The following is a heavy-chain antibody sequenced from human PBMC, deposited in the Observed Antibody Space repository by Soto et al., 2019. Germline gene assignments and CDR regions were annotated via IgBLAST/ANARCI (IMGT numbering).Heavy chain of an antibody. D-gene: IGHD1-26*01. J-gene: IGHJ6*02. CDR2: IIPLFRTP. Sequence: QVQLVQSGAEMKEPGSSVKVSCKTSGGTFSSSAISWLRQAPGQGLEWMGGIIPLFRTPDYAQKFQGRVTIAAAESASTAYMELSSLRSEDTAVYYCARDNERLQLGRNYYYSLDVWGQGTTITVSS. CDR3: ARDNERLQLGRNYYYSLDV. V-gene: IGHV1-69*12. CDR1: GGTFSSSA.